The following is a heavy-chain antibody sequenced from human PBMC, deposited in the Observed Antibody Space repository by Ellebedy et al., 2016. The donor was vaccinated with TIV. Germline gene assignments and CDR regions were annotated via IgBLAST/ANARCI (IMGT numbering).Heavy chain of an antibody. V-gene: IGHV1-24*01. J-gene: IGHJ5*02. Sequence: ASVKVSCXVSGYTLTELSMHWVRQAPGKGLEWMGGFDPEDGETIYAQKFQGRVTMTEDTSTDTAYMELSSLRSEDTAVYYCARSALWGSSSWYGWFDPWGQGTLVTVSS. D-gene: IGHD6-13*01. CDR2: FDPEDGET. CDR3: ARSALWGSSSWYGWFDP. CDR1: GYTLTELS.